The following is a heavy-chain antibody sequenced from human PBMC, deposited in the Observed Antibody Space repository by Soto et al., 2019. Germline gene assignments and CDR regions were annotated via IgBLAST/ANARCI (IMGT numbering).Heavy chain of an antibody. CDR2: IHNSGST. CDR3: ARGNFDY. Sequence: QVQLQESGPGLVKPSGTLSLTCAVSGGSISSTNWWCWVRQSPEKGLEWIGEIHNSGSTNYNPSLKSRVTIPIDRSNNQFSLMLSSVTAADTAVYYCARGNFDYWGQGTLVTVSS. J-gene: IGHJ4*02. CDR1: GGSISSTNW. V-gene: IGHV4-4*02.